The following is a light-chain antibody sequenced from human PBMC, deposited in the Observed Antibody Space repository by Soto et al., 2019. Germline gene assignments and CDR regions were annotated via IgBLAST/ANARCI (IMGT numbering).Light chain of an antibody. CDR2: GNT. Sequence: QSVLTQPPSMSGAPGQGVTISCTGSSSNIGAGYDVHWYQQVPGTAPKLLIYGNTTRPSGVPDRFSASKSGTSASLAISGLQAEDEADYYCQSYESSLSGWIFGGGTKLTVL. J-gene: IGLJ2*01. CDR3: QSYESSLSGWI. CDR1: SSNIGAGYD. V-gene: IGLV1-40*01.